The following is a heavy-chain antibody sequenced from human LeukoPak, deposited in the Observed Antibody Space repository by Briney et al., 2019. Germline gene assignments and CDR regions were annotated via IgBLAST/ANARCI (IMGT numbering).Heavy chain of an antibody. CDR3: ARERYSDPTDDAFDI. CDR1: GFTFNKYA. CDR2: ISSNGGTT. Sequence: GGSLRLSCAASGFTFNKYAMHWLRQAPGKGLEYVSGISSNGGTTYYANSVKGRFTLSRDNSKNTLYLQMGSLGAEDMAVYYCARERYSDPTDDAFDIRGQGTMVTVSS. J-gene: IGHJ3*02. V-gene: IGHV3-64*01. D-gene: IGHD4-17*01.